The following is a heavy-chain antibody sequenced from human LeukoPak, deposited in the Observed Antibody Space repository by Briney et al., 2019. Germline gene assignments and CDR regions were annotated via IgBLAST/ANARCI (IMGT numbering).Heavy chain of an antibody. CDR1: GFTFSSYA. D-gene: IGHD2-21*01. CDR3: AKSLLAYYFDY. J-gene: IGHJ4*02. CDR2: ISTSGGST. V-gene: IGHV3-23*01. Sequence: AGGSLRLSCAASGFTFSSYAMSWVRQAPGKGLEWVSAISTSGGSTYYGDSVKGRCTISRDNSKNTLYLQMNSLRAEDTAVYYCAKSLLAYYFDYWGQGTLVTVSS.